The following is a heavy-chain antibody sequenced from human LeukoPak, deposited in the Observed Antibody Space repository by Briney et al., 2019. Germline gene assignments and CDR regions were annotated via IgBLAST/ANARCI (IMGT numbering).Heavy chain of an antibody. D-gene: IGHD2-8*01. CDR2: IYYSGST. J-gene: IGHJ4*02. CDR3: ARGYCTNGVCYEIDY. Sequence: SETLSLTCTVSGVSISSSNSYWGWIRQPPGKGLEWIGYIYYSGSTNYNPSLKSRVTISVDTSKNQFSLKLSSVTAADTAVYYCARGYCTNGVCYEIDYWGQGTLVTVSS. V-gene: IGHV4-61*05. CDR1: GVSISSSNSY.